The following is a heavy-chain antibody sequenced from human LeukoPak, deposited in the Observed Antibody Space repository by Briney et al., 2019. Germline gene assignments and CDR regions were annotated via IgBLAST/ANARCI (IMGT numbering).Heavy chain of an antibody. V-gene: IGHV4-61*02. CDR1: GGSISSSSYY. D-gene: IGHD2-15*01. CDR2: IYTSGST. J-gene: IGHJ4*02. Sequence: SETLSLTCTVSGGSISSSSYYWSWIRQPAGKGLEWIGRIYTSGSTNYNPSLKSRVTMSVDTSKNQFSLKLSSVTAADTAVYYCARDPHKYCSGGGCYSYWGQGTLVTVSS. CDR3: ARDPHKYCSGGGCYSY.